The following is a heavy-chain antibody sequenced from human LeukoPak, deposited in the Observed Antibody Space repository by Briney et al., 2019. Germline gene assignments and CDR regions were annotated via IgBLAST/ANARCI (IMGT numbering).Heavy chain of an antibody. V-gene: IGHV3-48*01. J-gene: IGHJ4*02. D-gene: IGHD1-1*01. CDR3: ARDHNYAFEN. Sequence: PGGSLRLSCTASGFPFIEYSMNWVRRVPGKGLEWISYIGIDSGNTKYADSVRGRFPISADKAKNSLYLQMNSLRVEDTAVYYCARDHNYAFENWGQGTLVSVAS. CDR2: IGIDSGNT. CDR1: GFPFIEYS.